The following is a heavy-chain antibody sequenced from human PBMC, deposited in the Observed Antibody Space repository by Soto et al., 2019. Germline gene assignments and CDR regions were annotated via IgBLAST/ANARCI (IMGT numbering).Heavy chain of an antibody. CDR1: GYTFASYD. J-gene: IGHJ5*02. CDR2: MNPNSGNT. CDR3: ARSEGYNFNGLDG. Sequence: QVQLVQSGAEVKTPGASVKVSCKASGYTFASYDINWVRQAPGQGLEWMGWMNPNSGNTGYAQKFQGRLSMTRDTALSIAHMGLRGLRNEGPAVYYCARSEGYNFNGLDGWGQGTLVTVSA. V-gene: IGHV1-8*01. D-gene: IGHD1-20*01.